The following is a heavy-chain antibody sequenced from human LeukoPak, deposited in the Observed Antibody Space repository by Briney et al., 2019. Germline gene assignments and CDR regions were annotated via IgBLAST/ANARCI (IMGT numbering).Heavy chain of an antibody. CDR3: AREGRVDSAVVLFDY. CDR1: GYTFTGYY. D-gene: IGHD5-18*01. V-gene: IGHV1-2*02. J-gene: IGHJ4*02. Sequence: ASVKISCKASGYTFTGYYMHWVRQAPGQGLEWMGWINPNSGGTNYPQKFQGRVTMTRDTSISTAYMELRRLRSDDTAVYYCAREGRVDSAVVLFDYWGQGTLVTVSS. CDR2: INPNSGGT.